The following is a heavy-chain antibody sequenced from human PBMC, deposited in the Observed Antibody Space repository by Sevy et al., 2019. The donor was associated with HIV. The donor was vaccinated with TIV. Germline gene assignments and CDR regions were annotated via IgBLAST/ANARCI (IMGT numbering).Heavy chain of an antibody. CDR1: GFTFSSYS. CDR2: ISSSSGTI. J-gene: IGHJ4*02. D-gene: IGHD3-22*01. CDR3: ARCYYDSSGYCHFDY. V-gene: IGHV3-48*02. Sequence: GGSLRLSCAASGFTFSSYSMNWVRQAPGKGLEWVSYISSSSGTIYYADSVKGRFTISRDNAKNSLYLQMNSLRDEDTAVYYCARCYYDSSGYCHFDYWGQGTLVTVSS.